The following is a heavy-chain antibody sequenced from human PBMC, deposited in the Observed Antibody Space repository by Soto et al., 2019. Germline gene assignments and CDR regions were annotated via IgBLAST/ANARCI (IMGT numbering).Heavy chain of an antibody. CDR3: AKGPHGGWSFPFFDY. D-gene: IGHD6-19*01. CDR1: GFTFDDYA. V-gene: IGHV3-9*01. Sequence: DVQLVESGGGLVQPGRSLRLSCAASGFTFDDYAMHWVRQAPGKGLEWVSGISWNSGSIGYADSVKGRFTISRDNAKNSLYLQMNSLRAEDTALYYCAKGPHGGWSFPFFDYWGQGTLVTVSS. J-gene: IGHJ4*02. CDR2: ISWNSGSI.